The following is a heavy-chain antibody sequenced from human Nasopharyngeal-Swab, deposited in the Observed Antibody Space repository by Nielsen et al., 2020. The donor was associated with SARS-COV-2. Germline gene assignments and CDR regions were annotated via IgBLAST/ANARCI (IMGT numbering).Heavy chain of an antibody. D-gene: IGHD4-17*01. CDR1: GFTFSSYA. Sequence: GESLKISCAASGFTFSSYAMHWVRQAPGTGLEYVSAISSNGGSTYYANSVKGRFTISRDNSKNTLYLQMNSLRAEDTAVYYCAGGQGTVTTYYYYGMDVWGQGTTVTVSS. V-gene: IGHV3-64*01. CDR3: AGGQGTVTTYYYYGMDV. J-gene: IGHJ6*02. CDR2: ISSNGGST.